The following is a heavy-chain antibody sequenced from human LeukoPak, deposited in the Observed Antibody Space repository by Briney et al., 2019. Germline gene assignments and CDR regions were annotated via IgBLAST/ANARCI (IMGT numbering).Heavy chain of an antibody. CDR3: ARVSSSGYGWLDAFDI. Sequence: PSETLSLTCAVYGGSFSGYYWSWIRQPPGKGLEWIGEINHSGSTNYNPSLKSRVTISVDTSKNQFSLKLSSVTAADTAVYYCARVSSSGYGWLDAFDIWGQGTMVTVSS. V-gene: IGHV4-34*01. CDR1: GGSFSGYY. J-gene: IGHJ3*02. D-gene: IGHD5-12*01. CDR2: INHSGST.